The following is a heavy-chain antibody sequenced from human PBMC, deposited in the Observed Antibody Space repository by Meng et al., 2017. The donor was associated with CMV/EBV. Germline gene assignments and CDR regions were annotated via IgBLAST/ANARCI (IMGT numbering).Heavy chain of an antibody. CDR1: GYTFTSYG. CDR3: ARGRPSYAAWGRGWFDP. V-gene: IGHV1-18*01. J-gene: IGHJ5*02. CDR2: ISAYNGNT. D-gene: IGHD3-10*01. Sequence: QGQLVQSGAEVKKPXXSGKVSCKASGYTFTSYGISWVRQAPGQGLEWMGWISAYNGNTTYAQKLQGRVTMTTDTSTGTAYMELRSLRSDDTAVYYCARGRPSYAAWGRGWFDPWGPGSLVTVSS.